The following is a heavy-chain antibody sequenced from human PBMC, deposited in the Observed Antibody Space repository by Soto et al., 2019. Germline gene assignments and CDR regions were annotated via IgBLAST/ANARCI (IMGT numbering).Heavy chain of an antibody. CDR3: ARSKEITMVRGVIIESRNWFDP. V-gene: IGHV1-58*01. Sequence: ASVKVSCKASGFAFTSSAVQWVRQARGQRLEWIGWIVVGSGNTNYAQKFHERVTITRDMSTSTAYMELSSLRSDDTAVYYCARSKEITMVRGVIIESRNWFDPWG. CDR1: GFAFTSSA. D-gene: IGHD3-10*01. J-gene: IGHJ5*02. CDR2: IVVGSGNT.